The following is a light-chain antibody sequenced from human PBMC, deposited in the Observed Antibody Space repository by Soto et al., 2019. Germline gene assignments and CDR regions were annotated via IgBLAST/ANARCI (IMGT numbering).Light chain of an antibody. J-gene: IGKJ5*01. CDR3: QQYNNWPPIT. Sequence: EIVLTQSPATLSLSPGERATLSFGASQSVSSYLAWYQQKPGQAPRLLIYDASNRATGIPARFSGSGSGTDFTLTISSLEPEDFAVYYCQQYNNWPPITFGQGTRLEIK. V-gene: IGKV3-11*01. CDR2: DAS. CDR1: QSVSSY.